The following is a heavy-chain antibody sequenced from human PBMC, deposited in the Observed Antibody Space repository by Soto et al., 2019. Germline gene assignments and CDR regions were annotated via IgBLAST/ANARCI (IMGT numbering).Heavy chain of an antibody. Sequence: GESLKISCKGSGYSFTSYWIGWVRQMPGKGLEWMGIIYPGDSDTRYSPSFQGQVTISADKSISTAYLQWSSLKASDTAMYYCARHSYYGSGSYYSYYYYYGMDVWGQGTKVTVSS. V-gene: IGHV5-51*01. CDR2: IYPGDSDT. CDR3: ARHSYYGSGSYYSYYYYYGMDV. D-gene: IGHD3-10*01. CDR1: GYSFTSYW. J-gene: IGHJ6*02.